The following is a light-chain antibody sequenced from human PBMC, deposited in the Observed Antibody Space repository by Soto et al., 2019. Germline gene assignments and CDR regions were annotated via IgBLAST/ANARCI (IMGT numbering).Light chain of an antibody. CDR3: KQRSDCPVT. J-gene: IGKJ1*01. CDR2: DAS. Sequence: EIVLTQSPATLSLSPGERATLYCRASQRVRSYLAWYQQKPGQAPRLLIYDASRRATGIPSRFSGSGSGTDFTLSISSLEPEDFAIYYWKQRSDCPVTFGQGIKVEVK. CDR1: QRVRSY. V-gene: IGKV3-11*01.